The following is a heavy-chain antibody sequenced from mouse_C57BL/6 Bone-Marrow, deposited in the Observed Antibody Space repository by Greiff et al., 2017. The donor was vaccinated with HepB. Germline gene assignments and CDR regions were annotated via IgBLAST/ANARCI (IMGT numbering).Heavy chain of an antibody. CDR1: GYAFSSSW. J-gene: IGHJ3*01. V-gene: IGHV1-82*01. CDR3: ARSRAYYSDI. CDR2: IYPGDGDT. D-gene: IGHD2-13*01. Sequence: QVQLQQSGPELVKPGASVKISCKASGYAFSSSWMNWVKQRPGKGLEWIGRIYPGDGDTNYNGKFKGKATLTADKSSSTAYMQRSSLTSEDAAVCCSARSRAYYSDIWGRGKVVTVTA.